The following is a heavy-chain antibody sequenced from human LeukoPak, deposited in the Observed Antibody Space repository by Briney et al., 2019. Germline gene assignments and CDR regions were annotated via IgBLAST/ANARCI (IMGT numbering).Heavy chain of an antibody. J-gene: IGHJ4*02. Sequence: SETLSLTCAVYGGSFSGYYWSWIRQPPGKGLEWIGEINHSGSTNYNPSLKSRVTISVDTSKNQFSLKLSSVTAADTAVYYCARIGKYSSGCVDYWGQGTLVTVSS. CDR3: ARIGKYSSGCVDY. CDR1: GGSFSGYY. D-gene: IGHD6-19*01. CDR2: INHSGST. V-gene: IGHV4-34*01.